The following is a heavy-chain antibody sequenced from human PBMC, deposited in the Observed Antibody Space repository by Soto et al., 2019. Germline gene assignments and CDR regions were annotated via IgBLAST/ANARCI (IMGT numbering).Heavy chain of an antibody. J-gene: IGHJ4*02. CDR3: AREGLKQQLTRFDY. D-gene: IGHD6-13*01. CDR1: GDSVSSNSAA. V-gene: IGHV6-1*01. Sequence: SQTLSLTCAISGDSVSSNSAAWNWIRQSPSGGLEWLGRTYYRSKWYNDYAVSVKSRITINPDTSKNQFSLQLNSVTPEDTAVYYCAREGLKQQLTRFDYWGQGTLVTVSS. CDR2: TYYRSKWYN.